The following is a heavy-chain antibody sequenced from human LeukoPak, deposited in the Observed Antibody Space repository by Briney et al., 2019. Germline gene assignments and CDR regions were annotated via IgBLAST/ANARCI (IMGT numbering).Heavy chain of an antibody. CDR2: IGVFNGNR. Sequence: ASVKVSCKTSGYTFSRYGFSWVRQAPGQGLEWIGWIGVFNGNRNYAKSVQGRITLTADTSTNTTYMELRSLTSDDTAVYFCGRDWDWHVQFWGQGTLITVSS. CDR1: GYTFSRYG. CDR3: GRDWDWHVQF. D-gene: IGHD1-26*01. J-gene: IGHJ4*02. V-gene: IGHV1-18*01.